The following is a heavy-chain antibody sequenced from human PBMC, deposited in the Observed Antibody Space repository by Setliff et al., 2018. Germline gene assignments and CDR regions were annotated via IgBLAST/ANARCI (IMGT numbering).Heavy chain of an antibody. CDR2: ICRGSNT. D-gene: IGHD3-22*01. Sequence: KPSETLSLTCTVSGGSMTSYYWSWIRQPAGKGLEWIGRICSSENTIGRICRGSNTHYNPSLQSRVTMSLDTSTNQFSLRLSSVTAADTAVYYCARGQRPDYHDSSPYYYHINYWGQGTLVTVSS. V-gene: IGHV4-4*07. CDR1: GGSMTSYY. CDR3: ARGQRPDYHDSSPYYYHINY. J-gene: IGHJ4*02.